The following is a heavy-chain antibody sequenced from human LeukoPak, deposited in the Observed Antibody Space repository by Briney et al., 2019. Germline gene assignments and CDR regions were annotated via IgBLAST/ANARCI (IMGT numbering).Heavy chain of an antibody. CDR1: GDSFSSKSAA. V-gene: IGHV6-1*01. CDR3: ARERGSSPSGRYYFDS. CDR2: TYYRTRWYN. D-gene: IGHD6-6*01. J-gene: IGHJ4*02. Sequence: SQTLSLTCAISGDSFSSKSAAWNWIRQSPSRRLEWLVRTYYRTRWYNDHAVSVKSRITINPDTSRNQFSLQLNSVTPEDTAVYYCARERGSSPSGRYYFDSWGQGTLVTVSS.